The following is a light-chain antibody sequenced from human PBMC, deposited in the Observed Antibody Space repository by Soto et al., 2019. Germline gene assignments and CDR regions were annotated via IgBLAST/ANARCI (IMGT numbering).Light chain of an antibody. J-gene: IGKJ1*01. CDR3: QQYGGLPT. CDR1: QNVGNN. V-gene: IGKV3-15*01. Sequence: EIVMTQSPATLSVSPGARAPLSCRASQNVGNNLVWYQQKPGQAPRLLIYGASTRAAGIPDRFSGSGSGTEFTLTISRLEPEDFAVYYCQQYGGLPTFGQGTKVDIK. CDR2: GAS.